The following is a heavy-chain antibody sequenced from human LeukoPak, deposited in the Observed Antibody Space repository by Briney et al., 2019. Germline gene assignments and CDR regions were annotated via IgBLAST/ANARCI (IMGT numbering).Heavy chain of an antibody. J-gene: IGHJ4*02. CDR2: IWYDGSNK. CDR3: ARHNGDTKIDF. Sequence: GRSLRLSCAASGFTFSSYGMHWVRQAPGKGLEWVAVIWYDGSNKYYADSVKGRFTISRDNSKNTLYLQMNSLRAEDTAVYYCARHNGDTKIDFWGQGTLVTVSS. V-gene: IGHV3-33*01. CDR1: GFTFSSYG. D-gene: IGHD4-17*01.